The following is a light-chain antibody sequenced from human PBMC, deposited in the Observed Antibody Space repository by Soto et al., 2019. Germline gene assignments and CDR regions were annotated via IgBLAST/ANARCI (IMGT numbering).Light chain of an antibody. Sequence: EIVLTQSPATLSLSSGERATLSCRASQSVSSYLAWYQHKPGQAPRLLIYDASNRATGIPARFSGSGSGTDFTLTISSLEPEDFAVYYCQQRSDWPPFTFGQGTKLEI. J-gene: IGKJ2*01. CDR2: DAS. CDR1: QSVSSY. V-gene: IGKV3-11*01. CDR3: QQRSDWPPFT.